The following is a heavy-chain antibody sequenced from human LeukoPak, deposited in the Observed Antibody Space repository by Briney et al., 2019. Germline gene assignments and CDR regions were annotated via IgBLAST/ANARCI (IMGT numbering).Heavy chain of an antibody. CDR2: ISYDGRNK. J-gene: IGHJ4*02. Sequence: PGGSLRHSCVASGFTFSYYSMNWVRQAPGKGLEWVAVISYDGRNKYYADSVKGRFTISRDNSKNTLYLQMHSLRAEGTAVYYCARGNYDFWSGYWDYWGQGTLVTVSS. D-gene: IGHD3-3*01. CDR3: ARGNYDFWSGYWDY. V-gene: IGHV3-30*03. CDR1: GFTFSYYS.